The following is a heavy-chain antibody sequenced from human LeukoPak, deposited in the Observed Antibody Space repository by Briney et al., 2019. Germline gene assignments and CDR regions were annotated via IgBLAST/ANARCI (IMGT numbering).Heavy chain of an antibody. CDR3: ARRKKTIRRSYYGAFDY. J-gene: IGHJ4*02. V-gene: IGHV4-34*01. D-gene: IGHD1-26*01. CDR1: DTSITSYY. CDR2: INHSGST. Sequence: PSETLSLTCTVSDTSITSYYWTWLRQPPGKGLEWIGEINHSGSTNYNPSLKSRVTISVDTPKNQFSLKLSSVTAADTAVYYCARRKKTIRRSYYGAFDYWGQGTLVTVSS.